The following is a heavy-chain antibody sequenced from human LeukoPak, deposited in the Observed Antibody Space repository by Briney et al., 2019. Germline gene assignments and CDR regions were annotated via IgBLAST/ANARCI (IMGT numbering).Heavy chain of an antibody. CDR1: GYTFTSYD. Sequence: ASVKVSCKASGYTFTSYDINWVRQAPGQGLEWMGWMNPNSGNTGYAQKFQGRVTMTRNTSISTAYMELSSLRSEDTAVYYCARGPVLRRLSDAFDIWGQGTMVTVSS. CDR2: MNPNSGNT. J-gene: IGHJ3*02. D-gene: IGHD3-3*01. V-gene: IGHV1-8*01. CDR3: ARGPVLRRLSDAFDI.